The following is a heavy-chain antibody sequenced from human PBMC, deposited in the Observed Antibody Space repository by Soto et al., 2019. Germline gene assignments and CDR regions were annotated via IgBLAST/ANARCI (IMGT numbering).Heavy chain of an antibody. CDR2: IIPIFGTA. J-gene: IGHJ6*02. D-gene: IGHD2-2*01. V-gene: IGHV1-69*12. CDR1: GGTFSSYA. CDR3: ASHASSRGYCIITSCYGNSSGMDV. Sequence: QVQLVQSGAEVKKPGSSVKVSGKASGGTFSSYAISWVRQAPGQGLEWMGGIIPIFGTASYAQTFQATVTFTADESTSPAYLELSSLRSEVTAVYSCASHASSRGYCIITSCYGNSSGMDVWGQGTRVT.